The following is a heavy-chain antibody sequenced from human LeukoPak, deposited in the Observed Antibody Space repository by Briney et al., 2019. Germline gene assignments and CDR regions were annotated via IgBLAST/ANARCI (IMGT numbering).Heavy chain of an antibody. CDR2: ISGSGGST. CDR1: GFTFSSYA. Sequence: GGSLRLSCAASGFTFSSYAMSWVRQAPGKGLEWVSAISGSGGSTYYADSVKGRFTISRDNSKNTLYLQMNSLGAEDTAVYYCAKSPLPYTGERSPGESPFDYWGQGTLVTVSS. CDR3: AKSPLPYTGERSPGESPFDY. V-gene: IGHV3-23*01. D-gene: IGHD7-27*01. J-gene: IGHJ4*02.